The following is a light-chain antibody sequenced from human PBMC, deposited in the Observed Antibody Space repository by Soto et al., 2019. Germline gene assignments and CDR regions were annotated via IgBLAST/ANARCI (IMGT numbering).Light chain of an antibody. CDR3: QHYGSSLSIT. CDR2: GAS. J-gene: IGKJ5*01. CDR1: QSVSSNY. V-gene: IGKV3-20*01. Sequence: ESVLTQSPGTLSLSPGERATLSCRASQSVSSNYLAWYQHKPGQAPRLHIYGASSRATGIPDRFSGSGSGTDFTLTISRLEPEDFAVYYCQHYGSSLSITFGQGTRLEIK.